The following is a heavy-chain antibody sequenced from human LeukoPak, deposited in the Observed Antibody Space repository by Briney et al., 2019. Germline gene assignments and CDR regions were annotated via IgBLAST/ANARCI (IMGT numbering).Heavy chain of an antibody. D-gene: IGHD4-11*01. J-gene: IGHJ6*03. CDR2: IYYSGST. CDR1: GGSISSNNW. CDR3: ARLSNYMAMNYYYYMDV. Sequence: SGTLSLTCAVSGGSISSNNWWSWVRQPPGKGLEWIGYIYYSGSTNYNPSLKSRVTISVDTSKNQFSLKLSSVTAADTAVYYCARLSNYMAMNYYYYMDVWGKGTTVTVSS. V-gene: IGHV4-4*02.